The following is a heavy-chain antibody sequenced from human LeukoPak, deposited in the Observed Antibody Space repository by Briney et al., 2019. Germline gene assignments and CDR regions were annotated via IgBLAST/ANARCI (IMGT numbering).Heavy chain of an antibody. D-gene: IGHD1-26*01. V-gene: IGHV3-66*02. CDR3: ARSYNYYYYYMDV. CDR2: IYSAGST. J-gene: IGHJ6*03. CDR1: GFTVSNNY. Sequence: PGGSLRLSCAASGFTVSNNYMTWVRQAPGKGLEWVSLIYSAGSTYYADSVKGRFTISRDNSKNTLYLQMNSLRAEDTAVYYCARSYNYYYYYMDVWGKGTTVTVSS.